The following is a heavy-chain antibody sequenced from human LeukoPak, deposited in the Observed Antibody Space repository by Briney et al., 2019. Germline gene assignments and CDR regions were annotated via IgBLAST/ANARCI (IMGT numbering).Heavy chain of an antibody. CDR3: ARHCWSGRGYTYGVFDL. Sequence: GESLKISFQASGYSFTNYWIGWVRQMPGKGLEWMGIIYPGDSDTGYSPSFQGQVTISANKSIRTAYLQWSSLKGSDTAMYYFARHCWSGRGYTYGVFDLWGQGTLVTASS. CDR2: IYPGDSDT. V-gene: IGHV5-51*01. D-gene: IGHD5-18*01. J-gene: IGHJ4*02. CDR1: GYSFTNYW.